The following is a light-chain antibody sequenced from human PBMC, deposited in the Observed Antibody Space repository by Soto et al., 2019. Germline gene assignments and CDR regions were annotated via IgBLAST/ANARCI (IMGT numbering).Light chain of an antibody. CDR1: SFDVGGYNY. V-gene: IGLV2-11*01. CDR3: CSYAGTYTWV. Sequence: QSALTQPPSASGSPGQSVTISCTGTSFDVGGYNYVSWYQQHPGKAPQVLMYDVSKRPSGVPDRFSGSKSGNTASLTISGLQAEDEADYYCCSYAGTYTWVFGGGTKVTVL. J-gene: IGLJ3*02. CDR2: DVS.